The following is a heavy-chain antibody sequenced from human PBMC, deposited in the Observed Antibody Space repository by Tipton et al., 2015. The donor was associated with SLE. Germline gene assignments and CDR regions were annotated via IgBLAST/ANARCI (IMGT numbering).Heavy chain of an antibody. CDR1: GGSISTYY. V-gene: IGHV4-59*01. CDR2: IYYSGST. CDR3: ARVSRYDRTWYGLDV. Sequence: TLSLTCTVSGGSISTYYWTWIRQPPGKGLEWIGYIYYSGSTNYNPSLKSRVSMSTDTSRSQFSLKLTSVTAADTAVYYCARVSRYDRTWYGLDVWGQGTTVTVSS. J-gene: IGHJ6*02. D-gene: IGHD1-1*01.